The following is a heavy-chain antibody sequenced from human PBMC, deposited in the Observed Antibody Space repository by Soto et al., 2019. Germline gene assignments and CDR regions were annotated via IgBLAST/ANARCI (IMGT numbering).Heavy chain of an antibody. J-gene: IGHJ4*02. Sequence: QVQLQESGPGLVKPSGTLSLTCAVSGGSISSSNWWSWVRQPPGKGLEWIGEIYHSGCTNYNPSLKSRVTISVDKSKNQFSLKLSSVTAADTAVYYCARDGADCSSTSCYFLDYWGQGTLVTVSS. CDR3: ARDGADCSSTSCYFLDY. CDR2: IYHSGCT. CDR1: GGSISSSNW. D-gene: IGHD2-2*01. V-gene: IGHV4-4*02.